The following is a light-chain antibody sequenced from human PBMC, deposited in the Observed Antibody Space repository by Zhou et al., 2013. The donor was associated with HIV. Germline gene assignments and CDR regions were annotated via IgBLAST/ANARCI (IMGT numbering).Light chain of an antibody. CDR3: QQYQSYPLT. V-gene: IGKV1-16*01. J-gene: IGKJ4*01. Sequence: DVQMTQSPSSLSAAVGDRVSVTCRASRDISVFLNWYHXRPGKAPNVLIYGTTKLHGGVPSRFSGSGSGTDYTLTISSLQPEDCATYYCQQYQSYPLTFGGGTKVEIK. CDR2: GTT. CDR1: RDISVF.